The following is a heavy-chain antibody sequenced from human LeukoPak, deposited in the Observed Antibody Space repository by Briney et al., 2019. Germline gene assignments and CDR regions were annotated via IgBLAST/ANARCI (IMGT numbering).Heavy chain of an antibody. CDR3: ARRRSSGWYGNGIDY. CDR2: INHSGST. CDR1: GGSFSGYY. J-gene: IGHJ4*02. Sequence: SSETLSLTCAVYGGSFSGYYWSWIRQPPGKGLERIGEINHSGSTNYNPSLKSRVTISVDTSKNQFSLKLSSMTAADTSVYYCARRRSSGWYGNGIDYWGQGSLVTVSS. V-gene: IGHV4-34*01. D-gene: IGHD6-19*01.